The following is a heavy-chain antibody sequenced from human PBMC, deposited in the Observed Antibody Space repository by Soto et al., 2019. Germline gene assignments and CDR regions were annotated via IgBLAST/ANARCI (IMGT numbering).Heavy chain of an antibody. V-gene: IGHV3-30*18. CDR3: AKIPNYNILTVHIDY. J-gene: IGHJ4*02. Sequence: LRLSCVASGFTFSSFGMHWVRQAPGKAMEWVAVITYDGSDKYYADSVKGRFTISRDNSKNTLYLQMNSLKTEDTAMYYCAKIPNYNILTVHIDYWGQGTLVTVSS. CDR1: GFTFSSFG. CDR2: ITYDGSDK. D-gene: IGHD3-9*01.